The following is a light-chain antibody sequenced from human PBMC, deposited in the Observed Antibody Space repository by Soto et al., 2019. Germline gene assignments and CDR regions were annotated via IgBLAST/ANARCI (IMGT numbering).Light chain of an antibody. J-gene: IGKJ5*01. V-gene: IGKV3-11*01. CDR1: QRVSNS. Sequence: EIVLTQSPATLSLSPGERVTLSCRASQRVSNSLAWYQQKPGQPPRLLIYDVSNRAPGIPARFSGSGSGTYFTLTIASLEPEDFAVYFCHQRYNWPRVTFGQGTRVEIK. CDR3: HQRYNWPRVT. CDR2: DVS.